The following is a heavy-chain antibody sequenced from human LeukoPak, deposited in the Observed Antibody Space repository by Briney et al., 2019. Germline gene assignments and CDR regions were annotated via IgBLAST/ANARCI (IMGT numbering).Heavy chain of an antibody. CDR1: GGSFSGYY. V-gene: IGHV4-34*01. Sequence: SETLSLTCAVDGGSFSGYYWSWIRQPPGKGLEWIGEINHSGSTNYNPSLKSRVTISVDTSKNQFSLKLSSVTAADTAVYYCARGRSVEKATIGDGYWGQGTLVTVSS. CDR3: ARGRSVEKATIGDGY. CDR2: INHSGST. D-gene: IGHD5-24*01. J-gene: IGHJ4*02.